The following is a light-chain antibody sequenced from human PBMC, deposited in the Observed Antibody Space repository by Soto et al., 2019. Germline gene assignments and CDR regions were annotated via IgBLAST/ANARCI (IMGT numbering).Light chain of an antibody. Sequence: QSVLTQPPSASGSPGQSVAISCTGTSSDVGGYNYVSWYQHHPGKAPKLMIYEVSRRPSGVSDRFSGSKSGNTASLTVSGLQAEDEADYYCSSYSGSSNWVFCGGTKLTVL. V-gene: IGLV2-8*01. CDR3: SSYSGSSNWV. J-gene: IGLJ3*02. CDR1: SSDVGGYNY. CDR2: EVS.